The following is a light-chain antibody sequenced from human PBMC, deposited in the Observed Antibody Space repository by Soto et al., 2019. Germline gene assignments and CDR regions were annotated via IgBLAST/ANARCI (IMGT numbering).Light chain of an antibody. CDR2: EAS. CDR1: HSLIKW. V-gene: IGKV1-5*03. Sequence: DIQMTQSPTTLSSSVGDRVTITCRASHSLIKWLAWYQQKPGKAPKLLIYEASTLQSGVPSRLSGSGFGTEFTLTISSMQPDDLGTYYCQQYNTFLTFGQGTKVDIK. J-gene: IGKJ1*01. CDR3: QQYNTFLT.